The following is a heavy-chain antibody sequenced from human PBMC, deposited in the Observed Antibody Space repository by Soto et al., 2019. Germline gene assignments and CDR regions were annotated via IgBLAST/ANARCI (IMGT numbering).Heavy chain of an antibody. Sequence: SETLSLTCTLSGDSISSSSYYWSWIRQPPGKGLEWIGYIYYSGSTNYNPSLKSRVTISVDTSKNQFSLKLSSVTAADTAVYYCAGTYYDFWSGYYPDPDFDYWGQGTLVTVSS. J-gene: IGHJ4*02. V-gene: IGHV4-61*01. CDR1: GDSISSSSYY. CDR2: IYYSGST. CDR3: AGTYYDFWSGYYPDPDFDY. D-gene: IGHD3-3*01.